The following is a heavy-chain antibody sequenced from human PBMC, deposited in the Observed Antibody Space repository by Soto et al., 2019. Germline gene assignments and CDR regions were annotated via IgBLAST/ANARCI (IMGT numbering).Heavy chain of an antibody. D-gene: IGHD3-10*01. V-gene: IGHV3-23*01. J-gene: IGHJ4*02. CDR1: GFTFSSYA. Sequence: PGGSLRLSCAASGFTFSSYAMSWVRQAPGKGLEWVSALSGTGDSRDYANSVKGRFTISRDDSRDDSKTTLYLQMSSLRAEDTAIYYCAKDNGNYGSGTFFLWGQGILVTVSS. CDR3: AKDNGNYGSGTFFL. CDR2: LSGTGDSR.